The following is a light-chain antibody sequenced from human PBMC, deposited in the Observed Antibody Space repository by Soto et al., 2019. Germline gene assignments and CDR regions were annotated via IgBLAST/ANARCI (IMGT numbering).Light chain of an antibody. Sequence: QSALTQPASVSGSPGQSITISCTGTSSDVGAYNYVSWYQQHPGKAPKLMIYDVNIRPSGVSNRFSGSKSGNTASLTISGLQAEDEADYYCTSWTTSTTMKFGGGTQGTVL. CDR1: SSDVGAYNY. CDR3: TSWTTSTTMK. V-gene: IGLV2-14*01. J-gene: IGLJ2*01. CDR2: DVN.